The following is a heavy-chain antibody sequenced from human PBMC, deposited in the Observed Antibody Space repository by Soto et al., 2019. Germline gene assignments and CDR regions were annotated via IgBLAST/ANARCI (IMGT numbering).Heavy chain of an antibody. CDR2: ISWNSGSI. V-gene: IGHV3-9*01. D-gene: IGHD6-19*01. Sequence: GGSLRLSCAASGFTFDDYAMHWVRQAPGKGLEWVSGISWNSGSIGYADSVKGRFTISRDNAKNSLYLQMNSLRAEDTALYYCEKDIGLAVAGTTKFDSGGQGTLVTVPS. J-gene: IGHJ4*02. CDR1: GFTFDDYA. CDR3: EKDIGLAVAGTTKFDS.